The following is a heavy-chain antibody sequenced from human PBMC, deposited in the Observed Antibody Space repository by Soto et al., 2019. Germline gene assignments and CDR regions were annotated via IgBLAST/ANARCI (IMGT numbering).Heavy chain of an antibody. CDR2: ISSSDSII. J-gene: IGHJ4*02. D-gene: IGHD3-22*01. CDR3: ARDLGYYDSSGYFDY. Sequence: VQLVESGGGWVQPGRSLRLSCAASGFTFSDYYMSWIRQAPGKGLEWVSYISSSDSIIYYADSVKGRFTISRDNAKNSVHLQMNSLRAEDTAVYYCARDLGYYDSSGYFDYWGQGTLVTVSS. CDR1: GFTFSDYY. V-gene: IGHV3-11*01.